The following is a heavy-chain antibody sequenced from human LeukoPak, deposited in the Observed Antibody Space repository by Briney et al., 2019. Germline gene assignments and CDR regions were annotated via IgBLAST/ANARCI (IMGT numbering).Heavy chain of an antibody. Sequence: GGSLRLSCVASGFPFKGYWMTWVRQSPGKGLDWVANIKPDGSETSYLDSVKGRFTISRDNARDSLFLEMNNLRVDDTAVYYCARDGGELWPLDEWGQGILVTVSS. D-gene: IGHD3-10*01. J-gene: IGHJ4*02. CDR3: ARDGGELWPLDE. V-gene: IGHV3-7*01. CDR2: IKPDGSET. CDR1: GFPFKGYW.